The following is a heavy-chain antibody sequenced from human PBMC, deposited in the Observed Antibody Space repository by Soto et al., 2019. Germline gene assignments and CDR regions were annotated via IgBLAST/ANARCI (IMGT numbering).Heavy chain of an antibody. Sequence: EVQRLESGGGLVQPGGSLRLSCAASGFTFSSYAMSWVRQAPGKGLEWISSISDGYDGPYYADSVKGRFTISRDNSKSTIALQKNSLRAGATALYYRAKGSIGRAQGLAFWGHGTLVTVSS. D-gene: IGHD2-21*01. CDR1: GFTFSSYA. CDR3: AKGSIGRAQGLAF. CDR2: ISDGYDGP. V-gene: IGHV3-23*01. J-gene: IGHJ4*01.